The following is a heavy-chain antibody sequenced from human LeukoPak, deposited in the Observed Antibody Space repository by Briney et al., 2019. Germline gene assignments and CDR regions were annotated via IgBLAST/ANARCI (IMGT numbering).Heavy chain of an antibody. Sequence: GGSLSLSCALSVFTFDVYDMSGVPQAPGEGVEWVSGIYWIGGRTDYADSVKGRFTNSRDNAKNSLYLEMNSLRAEDTALYYCARDTSPPRRRRYSYVNYYYYNYMDVWGKGTTVTVSS. D-gene: IGHD5-18*01. CDR3: ARDTSPPRRRRYSYVNYYYYNYMDV. V-gene: IGHV3-20*04. CDR1: VFTFDVYD. J-gene: IGHJ6*03. CDR2: IYWIGGRT.